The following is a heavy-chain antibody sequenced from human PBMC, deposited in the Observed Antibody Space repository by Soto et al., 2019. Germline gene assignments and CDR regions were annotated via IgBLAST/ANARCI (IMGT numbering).Heavy chain of an antibody. CDR3: AKRGVDTFGCSY. Sequence: EVQLVESGGGLVQPGGSLRLSCAVSGFTFSSFWMHWVRQAPGEGLVWVSRINTDGSSTSYADSVKGRFTISRDKSKNTLYLQMNSLRVEDTAMYYCAKRGVDTFGCSYWGQGTLVTVSS. CDR1: GFTFSSFW. CDR2: INTDGSST. V-gene: IGHV3-74*01. D-gene: IGHD3-10*01. J-gene: IGHJ4*02.